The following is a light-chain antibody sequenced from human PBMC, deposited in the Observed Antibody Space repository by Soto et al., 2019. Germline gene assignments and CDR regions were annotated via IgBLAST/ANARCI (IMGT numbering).Light chain of an antibody. J-gene: IGLJ1*01. CDR3: GSYTSSSTYV. CDR2: DVS. CDR1: SSDVGGYNY. Sequence: QSALTQPASVSGAPGQSIAISCTGTSSDVGGYNYVSWYQHHPSKAPKLMVYDVSNRPSGVSNRFSGSKSGNTASLTISGLQAEDEADYYCGSYTSSSTYVFGTGTKVTVL. V-gene: IGLV2-14*03.